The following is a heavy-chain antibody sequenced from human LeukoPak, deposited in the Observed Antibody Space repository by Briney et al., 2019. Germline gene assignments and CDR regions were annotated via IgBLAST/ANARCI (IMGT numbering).Heavy chain of an antibody. J-gene: IGHJ5*02. CDR3: ARDDSSGYYFDGYNWFDP. V-gene: IGHV1-2*02. D-gene: IGHD3-22*01. CDR1: GYTFTGYY. Sequence: VASVKVSCKASGYTFTGYYMHWVRQAPGQELEWMGWINPNSGGTNYAQKFRGRVTMTRDTSISTAYMELSRLRSDDTAVYYCARDDSSGYYFDGYNWFDPWGQGTLVTVSS. CDR2: INPNSGGT.